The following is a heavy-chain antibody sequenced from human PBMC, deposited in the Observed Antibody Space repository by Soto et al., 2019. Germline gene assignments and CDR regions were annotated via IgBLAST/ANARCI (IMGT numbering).Heavy chain of an antibody. D-gene: IGHD3-16*01. V-gene: IGHV1-46*03. J-gene: IGHJ4*02. Sequence: ASVKVSCKASGYTFTSYYMHWVRQAPGQGLEWMGIINPSGGSTSYAQKFQGRVTMTRETSTSPVYMELSSLRSEDTAVYYCAREGGYDLDGRLYIWGSYSDYWGQGTLVTVSS. CDR2: INPSGGST. CDR3: AREGGYDLDGRLYIWGSYSDY. CDR1: GYTFTSYY.